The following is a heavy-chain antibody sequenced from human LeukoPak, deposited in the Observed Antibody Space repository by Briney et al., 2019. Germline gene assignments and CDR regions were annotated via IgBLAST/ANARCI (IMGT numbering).Heavy chain of an antibody. CDR2: IYHSGST. D-gene: IGHD3-3*01. V-gene: IGHV4-39*07. CDR3: ARENRGYYDFWSGSDY. J-gene: IGHJ4*02. Sequence: PSETLSLTCTVSGGSISSSSYYWGWIRQPPGKGLEWIGSIYHSGSTYYNPSLKSRVTISVDTSKNQFSLKLSSMTAADTAVYYCARENRGYYDFWSGSDYWGQGTLVTVSS. CDR1: GGSISSSSYY.